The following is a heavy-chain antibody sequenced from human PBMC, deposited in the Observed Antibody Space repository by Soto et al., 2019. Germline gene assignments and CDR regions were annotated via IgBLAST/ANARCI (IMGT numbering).Heavy chain of an antibody. Sequence: GGFLRLSCAASGVTFISYAMSWVRQAPGKGLEWVSAISGSGGSTYYADSVKGRFTISRDNSKNTLYLQMNSLRAEDTAVYYCAKPLLSSGWLFDYWGQGTLVTVSS. CDR2: ISGSGGST. V-gene: IGHV3-23*01. CDR3: AKPLLSSGWLFDY. D-gene: IGHD6-19*01. J-gene: IGHJ4*02. CDR1: GVTFISYA.